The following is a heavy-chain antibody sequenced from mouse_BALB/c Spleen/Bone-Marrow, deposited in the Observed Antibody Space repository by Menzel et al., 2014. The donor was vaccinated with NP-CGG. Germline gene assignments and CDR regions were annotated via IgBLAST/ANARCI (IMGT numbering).Heavy chain of an antibody. D-gene: IGHD2-10*01. CDR1: GFAFSSYD. V-gene: IGHV5-9*02. CDR2: ISSGGSYT. J-gene: IGHJ3*01. Sequence: EVKLVESGGGLVKPGGSLKLSCAASGFAFSSYDMSWVRQTPEKRLEWAATISSGGSYTYYPVSAKGRFTISRDNARNTLYLQMSSLRSEDTALYYCARHPYYGNYPAWFAYWGQGTLVTVSA. CDR3: ARHPYYGNYPAWFAY.